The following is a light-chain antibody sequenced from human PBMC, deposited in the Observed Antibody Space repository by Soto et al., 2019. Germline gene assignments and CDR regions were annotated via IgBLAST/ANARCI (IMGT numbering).Light chain of an antibody. CDR3: QQSYSTPWT. CDR1: QSISSY. V-gene: IGKV1-39*01. J-gene: IGKJ1*01. CDR2: AAS. Sequence: DIQMTQSPSSLSASVGDRVSITCRASQSISSYLNWYQQKPGEAHKVLIYAASSLQSGVPARFSGSGSGTDFTLTISALQPEDFATYDCQQSYSTPWTFGQGTKVEV.